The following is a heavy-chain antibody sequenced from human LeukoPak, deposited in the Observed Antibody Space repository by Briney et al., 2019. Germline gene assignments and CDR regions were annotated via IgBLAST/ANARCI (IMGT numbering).Heavy chain of an antibody. Sequence: PGGSLRLSCAASGFTFSSYGMHWVRQAPGKGLEWVAFIRYDGSNKYYADSVKGRFTISRDNSNNTLYLQMNSLRAEDTAVYYCAKESVQYSSGWYYFDYWGQGTLVTVSS. CDR1: GFTFSSYG. CDR3: AKESVQYSSGWYYFDY. CDR2: IRYDGSNK. D-gene: IGHD6-13*01. V-gene: IGHV3-30*02. J-gene: IGHJ4*02.